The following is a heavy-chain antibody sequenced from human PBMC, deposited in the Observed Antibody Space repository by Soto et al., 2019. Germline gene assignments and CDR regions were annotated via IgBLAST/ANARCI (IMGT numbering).Heavy chain of an antibody. CDR3: ARDRGRDYDSSGYYY. Sequence: SVKVSCKASGYTFTSYGISWVRQAPGQGLEWMGGIIPIFGTANYAQKFQGRVTITADESTSTAYMELSSLRSEDTAVYYCARDRGRDYDSSGYYYWGQGTLVTVSS. V-gene: IGHV1-69*13. CDR2: IIPIFGTA. D-gene: IGHD3-22*01. J-gene: IGHJ4*02. CDR1: GYTFTSYG.